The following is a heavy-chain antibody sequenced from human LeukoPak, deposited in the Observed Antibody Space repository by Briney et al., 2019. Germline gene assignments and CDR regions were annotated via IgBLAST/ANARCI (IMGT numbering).Heavy chain of an antibody. CDR2: VSNSAIT. D-gene: IGHD3-10*01. J-gene: IGHJ4*02. V-gene: IGHV4-59*01. CDR3: ARVGYYGSGSYYRDYFEY. Sequence: GSLRLSCAASGFTFSNAWMSWVRQAPGKGLEWIGFVSNSAITDYNPSLKSRVTISIDTSKNQFSLKLNSVTAADTAVYYCARVGYYGSGSYYRDYFEYWGQGTLVTVSS. CDR1: GFTFSNAW.